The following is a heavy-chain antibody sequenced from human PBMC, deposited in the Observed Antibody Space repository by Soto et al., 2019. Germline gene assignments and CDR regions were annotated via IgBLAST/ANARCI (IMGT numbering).Heavy chain of an antibody. D-gene: IGHD6-13*01. Sequence: SETLSLTCTVSGGSISNYYWSWIRQPPGKGLEWIGYVYYTGSTNYNPSLKSRVTISVDRSKNQFSLKLSSVTAADTAVYYCASSHAGAHITAAVHWGQGTLVTVSS. V-gene: IGHV4-59*12. J-gene: IGHJ4*02. CDR2: VYYTGST. CDR3: ASSHAGAHITAAVH. CDR1: GGSISNYY.